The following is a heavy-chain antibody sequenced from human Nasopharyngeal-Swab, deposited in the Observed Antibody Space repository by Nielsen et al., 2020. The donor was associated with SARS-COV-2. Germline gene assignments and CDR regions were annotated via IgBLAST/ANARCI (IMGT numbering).Heavy chain of an antibody. CDR3: ARSCATVGCPFDP. CDR1: GYTFSDYS. J-gene: IGHJ5*02. Sequence: ASVKVSCKTSGYTFSDYSIHWVRQAPGQGLEWMGRISPNSGGTNFAQNFRGRVTMTRDASISTAYLELTGLTSDDTAAYYCARSCATVGCPFDPWGQGTLVTVSS. D-gene: IGHD2-15*01. CDR2: ISPNSGGT. V-gene: IGHV1-2*06.